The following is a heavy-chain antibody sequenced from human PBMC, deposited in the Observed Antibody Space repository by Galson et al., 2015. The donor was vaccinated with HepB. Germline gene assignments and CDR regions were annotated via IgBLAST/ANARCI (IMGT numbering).Heavy chain of an antibody. CDR1: GLTFSDYY. CDR3: ARVADVDYGDHSHFDH. J-gene: IGHJ4*02. V-gene: IGHV3-11*06. D-gene: IGHD4-17*01. CDR2: ISSSSIYT. Sequence: SLRLSCAASGLTFSDYYMSWIRKAPGKGLEWISYISSSSIYTNYADSVKGRFTISRDNAKNSLYLQMNSLRAEDTAVYYCARVADVDYGDHSHFDHWGQGTLVTVSS.